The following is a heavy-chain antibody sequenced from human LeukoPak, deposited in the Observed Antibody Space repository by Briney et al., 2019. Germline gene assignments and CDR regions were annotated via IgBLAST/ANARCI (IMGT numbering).Heavy chain of an antibody. CDR1: GYTFTSYG. J-gene: IGHJ3*02. CDR2: ISAYNGNT. D-gene: IGHD3-22*01. V-gene: IGHV1-18*01. Sequence: ASVKVSCKASGYTFTSYGISWVRQAPGQGLEWMGWISAYNGNTNYAQKLQGRVTMTTDTSTSTAYMELRSLRSDDTAVYYCARRYYDSSAISADAFDIWGQGTMVTVSS. CDR3: ARRYYDSSAISADAFDI.